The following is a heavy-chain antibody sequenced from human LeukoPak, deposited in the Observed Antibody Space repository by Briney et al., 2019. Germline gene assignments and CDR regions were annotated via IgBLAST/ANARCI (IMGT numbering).Heavy chain of an antibody. CDR3: ARGPYISSWYYFDD. D-gene: IGHD6-13*01. J-gene: IGHJ4*02. CDR2: VFYNGNT. Sequence: PSETLSLTCTVSGGSIGTYFWSWIRQSPGTGLEWIGYVFYNGNTNYNPSLKSRVTMSVDTSKNQFSLKMRSVSAADTAVYYCARGPYISSWYYFDDWGQGTLVTVSS. CDR1: GGSIGTYF. V-gene: IGHV4-59*01.